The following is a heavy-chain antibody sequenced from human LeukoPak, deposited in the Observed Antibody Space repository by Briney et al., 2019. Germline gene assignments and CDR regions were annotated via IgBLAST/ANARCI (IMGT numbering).Heavy chain of an antibody. CDR3: ARGKEEIYYYYYYMDV. Sequence: SETLSLTCTVSGYSISSGYYWGWIRQPPGKGPEWIGCIYHSGSTYYNPSLKSRVTISVDTSKNQFSLKLSSVTAADTAVYYCARGKEEIYYYYYYMDVWGKGTTVTVSS. CDR1: GYSISSGYY. V-gene: IGHV4-38-2*02. CDR2: IYHSGST. J-gene: IGHJ6*03. D-gene: IGHD5-24*01.